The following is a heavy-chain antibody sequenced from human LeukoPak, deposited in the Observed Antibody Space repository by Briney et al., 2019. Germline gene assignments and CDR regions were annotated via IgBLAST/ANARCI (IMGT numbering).Heavy chain of an antibody. V-gene: IGHV1-18*01. Sequence: ASVKVSCKASGYTFTSYGISWVRQAPGQGLEWMGWISAYNGNTNYAQKFQGRVTMTRDTSISTAYMDLTKLRSDDTAVYYCARAGGYSDYDTCDYWGQGTLVTVSS. J-gene: IGHJ4*02. D-gene: IGHD5-12*01. CDR3: ARAGGYSDYDTCDY. CDR2: ISAYNGNT. CDR1: GYTFTSYG.